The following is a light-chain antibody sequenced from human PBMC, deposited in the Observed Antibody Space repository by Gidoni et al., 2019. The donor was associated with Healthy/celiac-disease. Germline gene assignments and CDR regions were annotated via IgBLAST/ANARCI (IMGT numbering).Light chain of an antibody. CDR3: QQSYRTPWT. CDR1: QSISSY. J-gene: IGKJ1*01. Sequence: DIQMTQSPSSLSASVGDRVTITCRASQSISSYLNWYQQKPGKAPKLLIYAASSLQSGVPSRFSGRGSGADFTLTISSLQPEDFATYYGQQSYRTPWTFGQGTKVEIK. V-gene: IGKV1-39*01. CDR2: AAS.